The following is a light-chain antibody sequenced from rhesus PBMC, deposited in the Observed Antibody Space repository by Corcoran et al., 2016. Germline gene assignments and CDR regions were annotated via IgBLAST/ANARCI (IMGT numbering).Light chain of an antibody. J-gene: IGKJ2*01. CDR2: EAS. CDR3: QHYYSTPYS. Sequence: DIQMTQSPSSLSASVGDRVSITCRASQGITNDLAWYQQKPGETPKLLIYEASILQSGIPSRFSGMASGTDFTLTISSLQSEDFATYYCQHYYSTPYSFGQGTKVEIK. V-gene: IGKV1-25*01. CDR1: QGITND.